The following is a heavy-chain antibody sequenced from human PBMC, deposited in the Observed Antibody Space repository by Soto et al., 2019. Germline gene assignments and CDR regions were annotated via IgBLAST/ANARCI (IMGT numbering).Heavy chain of an antibody. CDR3: VRVGGIAARPDQYYYYMDV. J-gene: IGHJ6*03. V-gene: IGHV3-74*01. D-gene: IGHD6-6*01. CDR1: GFTFSSYW. CDR2: INSDGSST. Sequence: GGSLRLSCAASGFTFSSYWMHWVRQAPGKGLVWVSRINSDGSSTSYADSVKGRFTISRDNAKNTLYLQMNSLRAEDTAVYYCVRVGGIAARPDQYYYYMDVWGKGTTVTVSS.